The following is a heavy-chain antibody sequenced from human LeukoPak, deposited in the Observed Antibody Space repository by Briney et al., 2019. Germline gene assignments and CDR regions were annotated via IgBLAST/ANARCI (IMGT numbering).Heavy chain of an antibody. CDR1: GIAFENYA. V-gene: IGHV3-23*01. CDR2: ITGSGYT. Sequence: PGGSLRLSCVASGIAFENYAMTWVRQAPGKGLEWVSSITGSGYTRNAESVKGRFTIFRDNSVDTLHLQMSSLSAEDTAIYYCGRDPNGDYVGAFDFRGQGTMVTVSS. J-gene: IGHJ3*01. CDR3: GRDPNGDYVGAFDF. D-gene: IGHD4-17*01.